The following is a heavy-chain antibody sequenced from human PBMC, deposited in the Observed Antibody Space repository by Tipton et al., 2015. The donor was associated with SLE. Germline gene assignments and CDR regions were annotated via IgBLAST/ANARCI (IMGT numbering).Heavy chain of an antibody. CDR1: GFTFSSYG. Sequence: SCAASGFTFSSYGISWVRQAPGQGLEWVGWISAYNGNTNYAQKLQGRVTMTTDTSTTTAYMALRSLRSDDTAVYYCARDLGITMVQGAQGYWGQGTLVTVSS. J-gene: IGHJ4*02. CDR2: ISAYNGNT. CDR3: ARDLGITMVQGAQGY. V-gene: IGHV1-18*01. D-gene: IGHD3-10*01.